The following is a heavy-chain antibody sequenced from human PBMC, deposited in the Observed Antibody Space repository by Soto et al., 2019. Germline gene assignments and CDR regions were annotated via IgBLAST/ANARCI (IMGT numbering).Heavy chain of an antibody. Sequence: PGGSLRLSCSASGLTYSTYTMHWVRQAPGKGLEWVAVISYDGNNKFYADSVKGRFTISRDSTKQTLYLQMNSLRPDDTAMYYCARDGVSSTEYTWNYETYFDYWGQGALVTVSS. D-gene: IGHD1-7*01. V-gene: IGHV3-30-3*01. CDR1: GLTYSTYT. CDR2: ISYDGNNK. CDR3: ARDGVSSTEYTWNYETYFDY. J-gene: IGHJ4*02.